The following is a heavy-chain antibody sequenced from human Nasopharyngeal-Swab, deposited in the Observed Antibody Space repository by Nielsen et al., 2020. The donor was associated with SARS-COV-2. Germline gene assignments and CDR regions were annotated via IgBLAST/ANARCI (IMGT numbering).Heavy chain of an antibody. CDR1: GYTLPQLS. CDR2: FDPEDGET. Sequence: ASVKVSCKVSGYTLPQLSMHWVRQPPGKGLDWMGCFDPEDGETIYAQKFQGRVTMTEDTSTDTAYMELSSLRSEDTAVYYCETEPIPGIEVAGTHYYDYDGMKVWGQGTTVNVS. CDR3: ETEPIPGIEVAGTHYYDYDGMKV. V-gene: IGHV1-24*01. D-gene: IGHD6-19*01. J-gene: IGHJ6*01.